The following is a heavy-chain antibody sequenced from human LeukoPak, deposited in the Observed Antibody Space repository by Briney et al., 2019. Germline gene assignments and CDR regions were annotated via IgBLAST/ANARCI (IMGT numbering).Heavy chain of an antibody. CDR1: GFTVSSNY. V-gene: IGHV3-30*18. D-gene: IGHD1-20*01. J-gene: IGHJ6*02. CDR3: AKALLTGTYYYYAMDV. CDR2: ISYDGSNK. Sequence: PGGSLRLSCAASGFTVSSNYMSWVRQAPGKGLEWVAVISYDGSNKYYADSVKGRFTISRDNSKNTLYLQMNSLRAEDTAVYHCAKALLTGTYYYYAMDVWGQGTTVTVSS.